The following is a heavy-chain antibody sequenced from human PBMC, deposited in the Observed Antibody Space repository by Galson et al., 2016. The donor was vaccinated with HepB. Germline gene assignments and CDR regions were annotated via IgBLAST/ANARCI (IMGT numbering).Heavy chain of an antibody. Sequence: SLRLSCAASGFTFSIYAMSWVRQAPGKGLEWVSSISSGSSYIYYADSVKGRFTISRDNVKKSLYLQMNSLRPEDTAVYYCARVREQQLLDAFDIWGQGTMVTVSS. V-gene: IGHV3-21*01. CDR1: GFTFSIYA. CDR2: ISSGSSYI. J-gene: IGHJ3*02. D-gene: IGHD6-13*01. CDR3: ARVREQQLLDAFDI.